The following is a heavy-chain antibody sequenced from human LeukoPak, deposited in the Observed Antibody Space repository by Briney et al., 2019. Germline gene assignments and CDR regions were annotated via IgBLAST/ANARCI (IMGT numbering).Heavy chain of an antibody. V-gene: IGHV3-48*04. CDR2: ISSSGSTI. CDR3: AVGDYFLVGDY. J-gene: IGHJ4*02. Sequence: GGSLRLSCAASGFTFSSYSMNWVRQAPGKGLEWVSYISSSGSTIYYADSVKGRFTISRDNAKNSLYLQMNSLRAEDTAVYYCAVGDYFLVGDYWGQGTLVTVSS. CDR1: GFTFSSYS. D-gene: IGHD2/OR15-2a*01.